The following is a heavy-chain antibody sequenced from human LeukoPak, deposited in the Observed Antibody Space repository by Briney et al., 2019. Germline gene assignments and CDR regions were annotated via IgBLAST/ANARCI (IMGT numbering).Heavy chain of an antibody. Sequence: SVKVSCKASGGTFSSYAISWVRQAPGQGLEWMGGIIPIFGTANYAQEFQGRVTITADESTSTAYMELRSLRSDDTAVYYCAREQWLVPFDYWGQGTLVTVSS. CDR3: AREQWLVPFDY. J-gene: IGHJ4*02. CDR1: GGTFSSYA. CDR2: IIPIFGTA. V-gene: IGHV1-69*13. D-gene: IGHD6-19*01.